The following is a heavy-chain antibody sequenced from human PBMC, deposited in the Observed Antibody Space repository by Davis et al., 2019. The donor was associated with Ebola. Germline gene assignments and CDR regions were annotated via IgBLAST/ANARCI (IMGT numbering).Heavy chain of an antibody. CDR1: GFTFGDYA. CDR3: TAYDSTFRNY. J-gene: IGHJ4*02. Sequence: GGSLRLSCAASGFTFGDYAMHWVRQAPGKGLEWVSLISWDGRRTAYADSVRDRFSISSDNSRNFLYLQMNGLRAENTALYYCTAYDSTFRNYWGQGTLVTVSS. V-gene: IGHV3-43D*03. CDR2: ISWDGRRT. D-gene: IGHD3-22*01.